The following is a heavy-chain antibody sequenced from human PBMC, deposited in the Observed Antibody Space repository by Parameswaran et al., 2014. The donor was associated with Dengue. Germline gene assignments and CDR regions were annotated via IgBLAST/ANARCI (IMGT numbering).Heavy chain of an antibody. Sequence: VRQAPGKGLEWVSSISSSSSYIYCADSVKGRFTISRDNAKNSLYLQMNSLRAEDTAVYYCARDPPIDYGSGSYYKAFDIWGQGTMVTVSS. V-gene: IGHV3-21*01. D-gene: IGHD3-10*01. CDR3: ARDPPIDYGSGSYYKAFDI. J-gene: IGHJ3*02. CDR2: ISSSSSYI.